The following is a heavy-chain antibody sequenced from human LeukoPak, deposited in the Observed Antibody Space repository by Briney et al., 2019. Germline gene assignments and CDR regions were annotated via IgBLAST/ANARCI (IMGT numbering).Heavy chain of an antibody. Sequence: TGGSLRLSCAASGFSFSSYGMHWVRQAPGKGLEWVAVIWYDGSNKNYADSVKGRFTISRDNSKNMLYLQMNSLRVEDTALYYCASHGGLWGQGTLVTVSS. D-gene: IGHD5-12*01. J-gene: IGHJ4*02. CDR2: IWYDGSNK. CDR3: ASHGGL. CDR1: GFSFSSYG. V-gene: IGHV3-33*01.